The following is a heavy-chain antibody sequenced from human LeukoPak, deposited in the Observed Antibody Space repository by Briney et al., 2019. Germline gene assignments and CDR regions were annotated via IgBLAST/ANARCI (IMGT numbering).Heavy chain of an antibody. D-gene: IGHD3-10*01. J-gene: IGHJ2*01. CDR1: GGSISSYY. V-gene: IGHV4-59*01. CDR3: ARDRPGSYWYFDL. CDR2: IYYLGST. Sequence: SETLSLTCTVSGGSISSYYWSWIRRPPGKGLEWVGHIYYLGSTNYNPSLKSRVTISIDTSKNYFSLKLNSVIAADTAVYYCARDRPGSYWYFDLWGRGTLVTVSS.